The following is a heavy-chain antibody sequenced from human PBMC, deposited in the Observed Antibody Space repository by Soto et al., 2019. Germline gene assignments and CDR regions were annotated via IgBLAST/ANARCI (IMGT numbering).Heavy chain of an antibody. J-gene: IGHJ6*02. CDR1: GYTFTSYA. CDR2: INAGNGNT. D-gene: IGHD1-7*01. Sequence: ASVKVSCKASGYTFTSYAMHWVRQAPGQRLEWMGWINAGNGNTKYSQKFRGRVTITRDTSASTAYMELSSLRSEDTAVYYRARVLELRIYYYYGMDVWGQGTTVTVS. CDR3: ARVLELRIYYYYGMDV. V-gene: IGHV1-3*01.